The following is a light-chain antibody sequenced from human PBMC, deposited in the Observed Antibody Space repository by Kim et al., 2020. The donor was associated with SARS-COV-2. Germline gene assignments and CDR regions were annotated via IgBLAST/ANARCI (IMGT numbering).Light chain of an antibody. J-gene: IGLJ2*01. Sequence: GQRVIISCSGSPSNIGGNSVHWYQHLSGAAPKLLIYDNNRRPSGVPDRFSGSKSGSSASLAISGVQSDDEADYHCAAWDDSLNGVVFGGGTQLTVL. CDR1: PSNIGGNS. CDR3: AAWDDSLNGVV. V-gene: IGLV1-44*01. CDR2: DNN.